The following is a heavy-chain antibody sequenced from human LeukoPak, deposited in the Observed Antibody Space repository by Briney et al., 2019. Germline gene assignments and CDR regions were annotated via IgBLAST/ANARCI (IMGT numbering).Heavy chain of an antibody. V-gene: IGHV1-2*02. D-gene: IGHD7-27*01. J-gene: IGHJ4*02. CDR1: GFSLIVYY. CDR2: IDPKSGGT. Sequence: ASVKVSCRASGFSLIVYYMHWVRQAPGQGLEWMGWIDPKSGGTSSAQSFQGRLTMTGDTSISTVYMELSGLRSDDTATYYCARAPVWGFDYWGLGPRVTV. CDR3: ARAPVWGFDY.